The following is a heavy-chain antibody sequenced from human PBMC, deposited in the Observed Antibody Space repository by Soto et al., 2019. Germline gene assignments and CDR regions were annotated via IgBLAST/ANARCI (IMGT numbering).Heavy chain of an antibody. CDR3: AREVGVAAAGDYYYYGMDV. CDR1: GGSISSGGYY. D-gene: IGHD6-13*01. V-gene: IGHV4-31*03. J-gene: IGHJ6*02. CDR2: IYYSGST. Sequence: SLSLTCTVSGGSISSGGYYWSWIRQHPGKGLEWIGYIYYSGSTYYNPSLKSRVTISVDTSKNQFSLKLSSVTAADTAVYYCAREVGVAAAGDYYYYGMDVWGQGTTVTVSS.